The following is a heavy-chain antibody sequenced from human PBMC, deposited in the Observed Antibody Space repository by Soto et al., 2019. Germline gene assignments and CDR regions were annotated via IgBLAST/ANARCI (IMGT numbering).Heavy chain of an antibody. V-gene: IGHV1-69*13. D-gene: IGHD2-2*01. CDR3: ARVVPAAMGYYYGMDV. Sequence: GASVKVSCKASGGTFSSYAISWVRQAPGQGLEWMGGIIPIFGTANYAQKFQGRVTITADESTSAAYMELSSLRSEDTAVYYCARVVPAAMGYYYGMDVWGQGTTVTV. CDR2: IIPIFGTA. CDR1: GGTFSSYA. J-gene: IGHJ6*02.